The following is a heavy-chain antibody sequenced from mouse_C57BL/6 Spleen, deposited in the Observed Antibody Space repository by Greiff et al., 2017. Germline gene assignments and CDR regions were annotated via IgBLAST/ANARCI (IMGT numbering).Heavy chain of an antibody. Sequence: QVQLQQSGPELVKPGASVTISCKASGYAFSSSWMNWVKQRPGKGLEWIGRIYPGDGDTNYNGKFKGKATLTADKSSSTAYMQLSSLTSEDSAVYFCARDGKGYFDYWGQGTTLTVSS. CDR3: ARDGKGYFDY. CDR1: GYAFSSSW. D-gene: IGHD2-1*01. V-gene: IGHV1-82*01. J-gene: IGHJ2*01. CDR2: IYPGDGDT.